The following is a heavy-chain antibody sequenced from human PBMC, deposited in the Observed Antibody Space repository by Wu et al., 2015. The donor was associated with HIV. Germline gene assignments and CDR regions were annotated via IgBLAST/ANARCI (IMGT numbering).Heavy chain of an antibody. CDR1: GYPFSSYF. V-gene: IGHV1-46*01. CDR2: LNPTDGTT. D-gene: IGHD6-13*01. J-gene: IGHJ1*01. CDR3: ARIRGIAAGYFQH. Sequence: QVQLVQSGAEMKKPGASVKVSCKASGYPFSSYFLHWVRQAPGQGLEWMGTLNPTDGTTTYAQKFQDRVTMSRDTSTSTVYMELSRLRSEDTAVYYCARIRGIAAGYFQHWGQGTLVTVSS.